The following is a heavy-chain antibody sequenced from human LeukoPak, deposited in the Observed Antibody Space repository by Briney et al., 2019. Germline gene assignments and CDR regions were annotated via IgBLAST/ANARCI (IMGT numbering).Heavy chain of an antibody. Sequence: PGGSLRLSCAASGFTFSSYAMHWVRQAPGKGLEWVAVISYDGSNKYYADSVKGRFTISRDNSKNTLYLQMNSLRAEDTAVYYCARGPSYYYDSSGKGAFDYWGQGTLVTVSS. J-gene: IGHJ4*02. CDR2: ISYDGSNK. D-gene: IGHD3-22*01. CDR1: GFTFSSYA. V-gene: IGHV3-30-3*01. CDR3: ARGPSYYYDSSGKGAFDY.